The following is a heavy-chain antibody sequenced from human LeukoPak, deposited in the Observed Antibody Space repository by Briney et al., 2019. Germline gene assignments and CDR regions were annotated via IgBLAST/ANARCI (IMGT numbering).Heavy chain of an antibody. Sequence: SVKVSCKASGGTFSNYAISWVRQAPGQGLEWMGGIIPIFGTANYAQKFQGRVTITADESTSTAYMELSRLRSEDTAVYYCTKGGLKVDHWYYCYMDVWGKGTTVTISS. J-gene: IGHJ6*03. CDR3: TKGGLKVDHWYYCYMDV. V-gene: IGHV1-69*13. CDR1: GGTFSNYA. CDR2: IIPIFGTA.